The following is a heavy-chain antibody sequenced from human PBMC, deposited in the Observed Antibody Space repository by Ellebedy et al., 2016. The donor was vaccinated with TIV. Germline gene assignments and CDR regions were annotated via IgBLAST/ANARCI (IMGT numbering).Heavy chain of an antibody. CDR2: ISYDGSNK. J-gene: IGHJ6*02. V-gene: IGHV3-30-3*01. D-gene: IGHD3-9*01. CDR1: GFTFSSYA. Sequence: GGSLRLXXAASGFTFSSYAMHWVRQAPGKGLEWVAVISYDGSNKYYADSVKGRFTISRDNSKNTLYLQMNSLRAEDTAVYYCARDRWSSLTGYYYGMDVWGQGTTVTVSS. CDR3: ARDRWSSLTGYYYGMDV.